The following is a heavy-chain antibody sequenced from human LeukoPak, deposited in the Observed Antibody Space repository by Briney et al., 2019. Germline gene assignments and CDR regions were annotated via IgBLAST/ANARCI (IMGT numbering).Heavy chain of an antibody. V-gene: IGHV4-4*02. D-gene: IGHD1-26*01. CDR1: GGSITSTNW. Sequence: SGTLSLTCGVSGGSITSTNWWSWVRPPPGQGLEWIGEISLTGRTNYNPSLIGRVIMSLDESRNQLSLTLTSVTAADTAMYYCTRESGPYCPFGYWGQGTLVVVPS. CDR2: ISLTGRT. J-gene: IGHJ4*02. CDR3: TRESGPYCPFGY.